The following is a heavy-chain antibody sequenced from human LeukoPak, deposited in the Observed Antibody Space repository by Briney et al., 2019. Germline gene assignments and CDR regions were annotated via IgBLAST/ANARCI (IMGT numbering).Heavy chain of an antibody. Sequence: SVKVSCKASGGTFSSYAISWVRQAPGQGLEWMGRIIPIFGTANYAQKFQGRVTITTDESTSTAYMELSSLRSEDTAVYYFAEAGGREGTMGTRGQGTLVSVSS. CDR3: AEAGGREGTMGT. CDR1: GGTFSSYA. V-gene: IGHV1-69*05. D-gene: IGHD7-27*01. CDR2: IIPIFGTA. J-gene: IGHJ4*01.